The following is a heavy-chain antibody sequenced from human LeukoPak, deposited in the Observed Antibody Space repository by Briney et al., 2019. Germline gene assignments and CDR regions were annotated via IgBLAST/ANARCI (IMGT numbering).Heavy chain of an antibody. CDR3: ARDAGATAY. V-gene: IGHV4-59*01. CDR2: IYTSGST. CDR1: GSISGYY. J-gene: IGHJ4*02. D-gene: IGHD4/OR15-4a*01. Sequence: PSETLSLTCTVSGSISGYYWSWIRQPPGKGLEWIGYIYTSGSTSYNPSLKSRVTISVDTSKNQFSLKLTSVTSADTAVYYCARDAGATAYWGQGALVTVSS.